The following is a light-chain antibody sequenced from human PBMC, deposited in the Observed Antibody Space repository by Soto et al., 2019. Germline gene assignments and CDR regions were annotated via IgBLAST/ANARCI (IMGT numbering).Light chain of an antibody. CDR2: DAS. Sequence: EIVLTQSPATLSLSPGERATLSCRASQSVSTYLAWYQQNPGQSPRLLVYDASNRATGIPARFSGSGSGTDFTLTISSLEPEDFAVYYCQQHNYWPWTTFGQGTRLEIK. CDR1: QSVSTY. J-gene: IGKJ5*01. V-gene: IGKV3-11*01. CDR3: QQHNYWPWTT.